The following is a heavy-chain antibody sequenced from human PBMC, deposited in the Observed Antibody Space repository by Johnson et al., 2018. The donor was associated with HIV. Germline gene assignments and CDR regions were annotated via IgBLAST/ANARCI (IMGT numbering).Heavy chain of an antibody. CDR3: AKEAPRLPYEYVWGSYRVAFDI. D-gene: IGHD3-16*01. CDR2: IKQDGSEK. J-gene: IGHJ3*02. CDR1: GFTFSSYW. Sequence: VQLVESGGGVVQPGGSLRLSCAASGFTFSSYWMNWVRQAPGKGLEWVANIKQDGSEKYYVDSVKGRFTISSDNAKNSLYLQMNSLGAEDKAVYYWAKEAPRLPYEYVWGSYRVAFDIWGQGTMVTVSS. V-gene: IGHV3-7*01.